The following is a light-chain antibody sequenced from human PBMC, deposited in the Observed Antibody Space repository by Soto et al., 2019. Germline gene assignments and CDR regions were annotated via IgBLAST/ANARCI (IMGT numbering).Light chain of an antibody. Sequence: DIQMTQSPSTLSASVGDRVTSTCRASQSISSGLAWYQQKPGKAPKLLIYDASSLESGVPSRFSGSGSGTEFTLTISSLQPDDFATYYCQQLNSYPLTFGGGTKVDIK. CDR1: QSISSG. J-gene: IGKJ4*01. CDR3: QQLNSYPLT. V-gene: IGKV1-5*01. CDR2: DAS.